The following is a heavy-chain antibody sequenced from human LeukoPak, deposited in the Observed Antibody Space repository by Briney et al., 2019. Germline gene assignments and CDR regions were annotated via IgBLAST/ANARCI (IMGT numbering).Heavy chain of an antibody. CDR1: GGSNSSYY. J-gene: IGHJ3*02. V-gene: IGHV4-59*08. D-gene: IGHD5-12*01. CDR2: IYYSGST. CDR3: ARHHSGYAFGAFDI. Sequence: SETLSLTCTVSGGSNSSYYWSWIRQPAGKGLEWIGYIYYSGSTNYNPSLKSRVTISVDTSKNQFSLKLSSVTAADTAVYYCARHHSGYAFGAFDIWGQGTMVTVSS.